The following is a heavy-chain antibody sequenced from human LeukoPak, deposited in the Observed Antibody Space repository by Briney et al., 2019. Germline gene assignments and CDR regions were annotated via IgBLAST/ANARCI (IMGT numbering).Heavy chain of an antibody. J-gene: IGHJ3*02. V-gene: IGHV4-59*12. CDR1: GSSISGNY. D-gene: IGHD3-9*01. CDR2: MFHSGST. CDR3: ARLGQTVTGFYSLDI. Sequence: KPSETLSPTCSVSGSSISGNYWSWIRQPPGKGLEFIGYMFHSGSTNYNPSLKSRVITSLDASKNQFSLRLFSVTAADTAVYYCARLGQTVTGFYSLDIWGQGTMVTVSS.